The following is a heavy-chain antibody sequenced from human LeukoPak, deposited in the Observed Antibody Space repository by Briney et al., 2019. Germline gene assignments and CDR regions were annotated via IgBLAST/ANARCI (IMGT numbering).Heavy chain of an antibody. CDR1: GFTFSRNG. CDR2: ISGSGGNT. Sequence: GGSLRLSCAASGFTFSRNGMTWLRQAPGKGLEWVSAISGSGGNTYYADSVKGRFTISRDNSKNTLYLQMNSLRAEDTAVYYCAKDRRAGSYDYWGQGTLVTVSS. J-gene: IGHJ4*02. D-gene: IGHD3-10*01. V-gene: IGHV3-23*01. CDR3: AKDRRAGSYDY.